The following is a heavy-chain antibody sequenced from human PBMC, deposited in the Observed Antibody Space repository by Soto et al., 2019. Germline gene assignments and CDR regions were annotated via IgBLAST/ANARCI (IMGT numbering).Heavy chain of an antibody. CDR2: IIPIFGTA. Sequence: QVQLVQSGAEVKKPGSSVKVSCKASGGTFSSYAISWVRQAPGQGLEWMGGIIPIFGTANYAQKFQGRVTITADESTSAAYMELSSLRSEDTVVYYCARDTAGYYYDSSGYPDAFDLWGQGTMVTVSS. CDR3: ARDTAGYYYDSSGYPDAFDL. V-gene: IGHV1-69*01. J-gene: IGHJ3*01. CDR1: GGTFSSYA. D-gene: IGHD3-22*01.